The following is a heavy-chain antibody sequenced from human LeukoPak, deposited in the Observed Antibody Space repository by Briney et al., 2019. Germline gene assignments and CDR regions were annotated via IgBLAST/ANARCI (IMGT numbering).Heavy chain of an antibody. CDR3: ARTPGGTYYGSGRPIEGILYYYYMDV. CDR2: IYTSGST. Sequence: PSETLSLTCTVSGGSISSGSYYWSWIRQPAGKGLEWIGRIYTSGSTNYNPSLKSRVTISVDTSKNQFSLKLSSVTAADTAVYYCARTPGGTYYGSGRPIEGILYYYYMDVWGKGTTVTISS. J-gene: IGHJ6*03. CDR1: GGSISSGSYY. V-gene: IGHV4-61*02. D-gene: IGHD3-10*01.